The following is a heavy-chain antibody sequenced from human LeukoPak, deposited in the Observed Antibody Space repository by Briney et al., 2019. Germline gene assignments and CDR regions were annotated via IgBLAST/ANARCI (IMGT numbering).Heavy chain of an antibody. J-gene: IGHJ3*02. V-gene: IGHV3-23*01. CDR2: VSGSGGST. CDR3: AKPRTYLDAFDI. CDR1: GFSFSSQN. Sequence: GGSLRLSCAASGFSFSSQNMNWVRQAPGKGLEWISGVSGSGGSTHYADSVKGRFTISRDNSKNTLYVQMNSLRAEDAAVYYCAKPRTYLDAFDIWGQGTMVTVSS.